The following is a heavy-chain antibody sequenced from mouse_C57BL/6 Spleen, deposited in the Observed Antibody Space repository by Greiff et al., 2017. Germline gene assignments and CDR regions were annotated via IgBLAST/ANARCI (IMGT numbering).Heavy chain of an antibody. CDR2: INYDGSST. J-gene: IGHJ1*03. D-gene: IGHD1-2*01. V-gene: IGHV5-16*01. Sequence: EVKLVESEGGLVQPGSSMKLSCTASGFTFSDYYMAWVRQVPEKGLEWVANINYDGSSTYYLDSLKSRFIISRDNAKNILYLQMSSLKSEDTATYYCARDITTARYWYFDVWGTGTTVTVSS. CDR3: ARDITTARYWYFDV. CDR1: GFTFSDYY.